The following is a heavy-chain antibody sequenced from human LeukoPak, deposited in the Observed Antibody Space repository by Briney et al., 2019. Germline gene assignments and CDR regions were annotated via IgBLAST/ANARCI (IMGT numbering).Heavy chain of an antibody. J-gene: IGHJ5*02. CDR1: GYTFTNYG. CDR2: ISVYNGNT. CDR3: ARDNIVVVPAALVEWFDP. Sequence: ASVKVSCKASGYTFTNYGISWLRQAPGQGLEWMGWISVYNGNTNYAQKLQGRVTMTTDTSTSTAYMELRSLRSDDTAVYYCARDNIVVVPAALVEWFDPWGQGTLVTVSS. D-gene: IGHD2-2*01. V-gene: IGHV1-18*01.